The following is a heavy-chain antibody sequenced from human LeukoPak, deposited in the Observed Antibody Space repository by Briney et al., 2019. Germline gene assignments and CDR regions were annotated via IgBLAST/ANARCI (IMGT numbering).Heavy chain of an antibody. CDR3: ARDGDCSGGSCSLGDFDY. V-gene: IGHV3-48*03. Sequence: GGSLRLSCAASGFTFSSYEMNWVRQAPGKGLEWVSYISSSGSTIYYADSVKGRFTISRDNAKNSLYLQMNSLRAEDTAVYYCARDGDCSGGSCSLGDFDYWGQGTLVTVSS. D-gene: IGHD2-15*01. CDR1: GFTFSSYE. CDR2: ISSSGSTI. J-gene: IGHJ4*02.